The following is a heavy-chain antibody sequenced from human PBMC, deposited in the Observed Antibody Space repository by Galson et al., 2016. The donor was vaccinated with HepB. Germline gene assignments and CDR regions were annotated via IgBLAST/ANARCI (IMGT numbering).Heavy chain of an antibody. CDR1: GYTFTNYW. CDR2: VYPGDSDT. Sequence: QSGAEVKKPGESLRISCKGAGYTFTNYWIGWVRQMPGKGLEWMAMVYPGDSDTRYSPAFQGQVTISADKYMSTAYLQWSSLKASDTAMYYCARRGIGVAGRGGIDYWGQGTLITVSS. D-gene: IGHD6-19*01. J-gene: IGHJ4*02. V-gene: IGHV5-51*01. CDR3: ARRGIGVAGRGGIDY.